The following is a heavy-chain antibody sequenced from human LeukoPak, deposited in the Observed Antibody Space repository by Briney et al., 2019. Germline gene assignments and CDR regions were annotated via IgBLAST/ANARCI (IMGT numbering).Heavy chain of an antibody. D-gene: IGHD6-6*01. Sequence: ASVKVSCKASGGTFSSYAISWVRQAPGQGLEWMGGIIPIFGTANYAQKFQGRVTITADESTSTAYMELSSLRSEDTAVYYCARDNAPYTSSSSGLGLFDYWGQGTLVTVSS. J-gene: IGHJ4*02. CDR1: GGTFSSYA. CDR2: IIPIFGTA. V-gene: IGHV1-69*13. CDR3: ARDNAPYTSSSSGLGLFDY.